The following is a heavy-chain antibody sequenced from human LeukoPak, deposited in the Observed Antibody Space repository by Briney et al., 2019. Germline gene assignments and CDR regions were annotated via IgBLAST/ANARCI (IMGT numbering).Heavy chain of an antibody. J-gene: IGHJ3*02. CDR2: INPSGGST. CDR3: ARDRSGRYYGSGSYYDAFDI. Sequence: ASVKVSCKASGYTFTSYYMHWVRQAPGQGLEWMGIINPSGGSTSYAQKFQGRVTMTRDMSTSTVYMELSSLRSEDTAVYYCARDRSGRYYGSGSYYDAFDIWGQGTMVTVSS. CDR1: GYTFTSYY. D-gene: IGHD3-10*01. V-gene: IGHV1-46*01.